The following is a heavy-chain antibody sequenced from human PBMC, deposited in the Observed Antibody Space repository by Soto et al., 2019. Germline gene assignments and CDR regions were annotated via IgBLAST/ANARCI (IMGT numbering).Heavy chain of an antibody. J-gene: IGHJ4*02. CDR2: VYWTGST. Sequence: QVLLQEPGPGLVKPSETLSLTCTVSGGSVSGYYWTWIRQPPGRGLAWIGYVYWTGSTNYSPSLKSRDTISVDTAKHQFSLELNAVTAANTAVYYCARAGYYYGSGNFGIDFWGQGTLVTVSS. CDR3: ARAGYYYGSGNFGIDF. D-gene: IGHD3-10*01. V-gene: IGHV4-59*02. CDR1: GGSVSGYY.